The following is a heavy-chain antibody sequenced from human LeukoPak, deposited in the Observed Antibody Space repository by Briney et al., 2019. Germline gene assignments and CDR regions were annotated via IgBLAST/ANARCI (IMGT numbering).Heavy chain of an antibody. J-gene: IGHJ3*02. CDR1: GYSFTSYW. CDR3: ARPRSGSWYTAYDI. V-gene: IGHV5-51*01. Sequence: GESPKISCQGSGYSFTSYWIAWVRQMPGKGLEWMGIINPGDSDTRYSPSFQGQVTISADKSIRTAYLQWSSLKVSDTAMYYCARPRSGSWYTAYDIWGQGTMVTVS. CDR2: INPGDSDT. D-gene: IGHD6-13*01.